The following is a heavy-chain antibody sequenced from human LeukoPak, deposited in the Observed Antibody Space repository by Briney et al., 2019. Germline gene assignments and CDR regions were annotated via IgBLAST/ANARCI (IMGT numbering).Heavy chain of an antibody. Sequence: SETLSLTCTVSGGSISSYYWSWIRQPAGKGLEWTGRIYTSGSTNHNPSLKSRVTMSVDTSKNQFSLKLSSVTAADTAVYYCARDLAAIHTSRYYYYYYMGVWGKGTTVTVSS. CDR1: GGSISSYY. CDR2: IYTSGST. D-gene: IGHD2-2*02. V-gene: IGHV4-4*07. J-gene: IGHJ6*03. CDR3: ARDLAAIHTSRYYYYYYMGV.